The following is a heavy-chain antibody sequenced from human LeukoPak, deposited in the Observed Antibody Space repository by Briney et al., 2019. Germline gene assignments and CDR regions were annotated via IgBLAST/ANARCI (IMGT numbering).Heavy chain of an antibody. CDR2: ISWSSVTI. J-gene: IGHJ4*02. D-gene: IGHD6-13*01. CDR1: GCSINDYD. V-gene: IGHV3-9*01. CDR3: AKDLSGDSSSWYYFDS. Sequence: PSRSLRLSCAASGCSINDYDRNWVRQAPGKGLEWISGISWSSVTIAYADSEKDRFTISRDNAKNSLYLQMNSLRAEDTALYYCAKDLSGDSSSWYYFDSWGQGTLVTVSS.